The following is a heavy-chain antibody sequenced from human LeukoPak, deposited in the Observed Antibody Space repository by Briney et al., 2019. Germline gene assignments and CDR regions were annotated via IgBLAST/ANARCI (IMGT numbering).Heavy chain of an antibody. V-gene: IGHV3-21*01. CDR2: ISGSGFIT. Sequence: GGSLRLSCAASGFTFSSSALNWVRQAPGKGLEWVSRISGSGFITYYADSVKGRFTISRDNAKNSLYLQMNSLRAEDTAVYYCAREVQWLAQEGWYFDLWGRGTLVTVSS. D-gene: IGHD6-19*01. J-gene: IGHJ2*01. CDR3: AREVQWLAQEGWYFDL. CDR1: GFTFSSSA.